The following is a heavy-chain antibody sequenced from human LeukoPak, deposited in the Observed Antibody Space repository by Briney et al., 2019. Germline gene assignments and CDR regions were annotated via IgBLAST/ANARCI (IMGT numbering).Heavy chain of an antibody. V-gene: IGHV4-4*07. CDR2: IYTSGST. J-gene: IGHJ4*02. Sequence: SETPSLTCTVSGGSITSNYWSWIRHPAAKGLEWIGRIYTSGSTNYNPSLTSRVTISVATSKNQFSLKLSSVTAADTAVYYCARLAGYSSGWYRDYWGQGTLVTVSS. CDR3: ARLAGYSSGWYRDY. CDR1: GGSITSNY. D-gene: IGHD6-19*01.